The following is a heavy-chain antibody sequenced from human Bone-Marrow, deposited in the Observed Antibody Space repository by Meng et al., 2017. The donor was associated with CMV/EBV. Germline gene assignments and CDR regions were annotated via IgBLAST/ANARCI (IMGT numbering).Heavy chain of an antibody. J-gene: IGHJ6*02. V-gene: IGHV1-69*02. Sequence: SVKVSCKASGGTFSSYTISWARQAPGQGLEWMGRIIPILGIANYAQKSQGRVTITADKSTSTAYMELSSLRSEDTAVYYCARGWGICSGGSCYPRDYYYYGRDVWGQGTTVTVSS. CDR2: IIPILGIA. D-gene: IGHD2-15*01. CDR3: ARGWGICSGGSCYPRDYYYYGRDV. CDR1: GGTFSSYT.